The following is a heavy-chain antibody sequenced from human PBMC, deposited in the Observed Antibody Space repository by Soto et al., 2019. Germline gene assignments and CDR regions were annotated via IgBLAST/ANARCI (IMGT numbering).Heavy chain of an antibody. D-gene: IGHD2-21*01. CDR2: ISYDGSNK. J-gene: IGHJ6*03. V-gene: IGHV3-30*18. CDR1: GFTFSSYG. CDR3: AKDLFVEYYYMDV. Sequence: QVQLVESRGGVVQPGRSLRLSCAASGFTFSSYGMHWVRQAPGKGLEWVAVISYDGSNKYYADSVKGRFTISRDNSKNTLYLQMNSLRAEDTAVYYCAKDLFVEYYYMDVWGKGTTVTVSS.